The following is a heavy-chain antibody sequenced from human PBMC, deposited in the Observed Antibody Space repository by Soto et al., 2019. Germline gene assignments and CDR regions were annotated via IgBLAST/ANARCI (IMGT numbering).Heavy chain of an antibody. D-gene: IGHD5-18*01. V-gene: IGHV3-30-3*01. Sequence: PGGSLRLSCAASGFTFSSYAMHWVRQAPGKGLEWVAVISYDGSNKYYADSVKGRFTISRDNSKNTLYLQMNSLRAEDTAVYYCARVPTRYSYGSHFDYWGQGTLVTVSS. CDR3: ARVPTRYSYGSHFDY. CDR1: GFTFSSYA. CDR2: ISYDGSNK. J-gene: IGHJ4*02.